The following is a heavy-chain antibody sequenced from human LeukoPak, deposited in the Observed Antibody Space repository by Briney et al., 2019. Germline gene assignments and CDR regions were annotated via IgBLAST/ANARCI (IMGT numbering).Heavy chain of an antibody. CDR2: IYYSGST. J-gene: IGHJ3*02. V-gene: IGHV4-30-4*08. D-gene: IGHD2-2*02. Sequence: SETLSLTCTVSGGSISSGDYYWSWIRQPPGKGLEWIGYIYYSGSTYYNPSLKSRVTISVDTSKNQFSLKLSSVTAADTAVYYCARGRYCSSTSCYIPHDAFDIRGQGTMVTVSS. CDR1: GGSISSGDYY. CDR3: ARGRYCSSTSCYIPHDAFDI.